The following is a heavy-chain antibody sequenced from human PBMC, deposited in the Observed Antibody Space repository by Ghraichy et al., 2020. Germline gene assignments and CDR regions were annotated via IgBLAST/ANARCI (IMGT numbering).Heavy chain of an antibody. CDR1: GGSISSYY. D-gene: IGHD3-10*01. Sequence: SETLSLTCTVSGGSISSYYWSWIRQPPGKGLEWIGYIYYSGNTNYNPSLKSRVTISVDTSKNQFSLKLSSVTAADTAVYYCARGGIWFGEDYGMDVWGQGTTVTVSS. J-gene: IGHJ6*02. CDR3: ARGGIWFGEDYGMDV. CDR2: IYYSGNT. V-gene: IGHV4-59*01.